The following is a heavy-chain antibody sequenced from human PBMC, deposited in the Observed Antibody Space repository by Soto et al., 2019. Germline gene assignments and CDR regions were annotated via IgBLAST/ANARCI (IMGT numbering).Heavy chain of an antibody. CDR2: IIPIFGTA. Sequence: QVQLVQSGAEVKKPGSSVKVSFKASGGTFSSYAISWVRQAPGQGLEWMGGIIPIFGTANYAQKFQGRVTITADESTSTAYMELSSLRSEDTAMYYCARSDSSGYYSDFDYWGQGTLVTVSS. CDR3: ARSDSSGYYSDFDY. D-gene: IGHD3-22*01. V-gene: IGHV1-69*01. CDR1: GGTFSSYA. J-gene: IGHJ4*02.